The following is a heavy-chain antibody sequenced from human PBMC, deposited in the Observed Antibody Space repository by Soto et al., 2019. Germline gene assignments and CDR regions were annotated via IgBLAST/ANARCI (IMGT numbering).Heavy chain of an antibody. J-gene: IGHJ6*03. CDR1: GFTFSSYA. D-gene: IGHD3-10*01. CDR3: AKPPVTDWGDYYYYYMDV. V-gene: IGHV3-23*01. CDR2: ISGSGGST. Sequence: GGSLRLSCAASGFTFSSYAMSWVRQAPGKGLEWVSAISGSGGSTYYADSVKGRFTISRDNSKNTLYLQMNSLRAEDTAVYYCAKPPVTDWGDYYYYYMDVRGKGTTVTVSS.